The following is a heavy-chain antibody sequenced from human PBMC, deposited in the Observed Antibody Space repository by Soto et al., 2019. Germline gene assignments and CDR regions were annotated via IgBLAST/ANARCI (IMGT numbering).Heavy chain of an antibody. CDR1: GGTFSSYA. CDR3: AREGMGDFMVRGVIDGYYYYYGMDV. V-gene: IGHV1-69*01. CDR2: IIPIFGTA. D-gene: IGHD3-10*01. J-gene: IGHJ6*02. Sequence: QVQLVQSGAEVKKPGSSVKVSCKASGGTFSSYAISWVRQAPGQGLEWMGGIIPIFGTANYAQKFQGRVTITADESTSTAYMELSSLRSEDTAVYYCAREGMGDFMVRGVIDGYYYYYGMDVWGQGTTVTVSS.